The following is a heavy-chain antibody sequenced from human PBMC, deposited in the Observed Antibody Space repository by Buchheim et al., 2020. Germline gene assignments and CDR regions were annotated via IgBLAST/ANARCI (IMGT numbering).Heavy chain of an antibody. J-gene: IGHJ4*02. CDR3: ARELYYDSSPAAFG. Sequence: EVQLVESGGGLVQPGGSLRLSCAASGFTVSSNYMSWVRQAPGKGLEWVSVIYSGGSTYYADSVTGRFTISRAHSKNTMYLQMNSLRAEDTAVYYCARELYYDSSPAAFGWGQGTL. D-gene: IGHD3-22*01. CDR1: GFTVSSNY. V-gene: IGHV3-66*01. CDR2: IYSGGST.